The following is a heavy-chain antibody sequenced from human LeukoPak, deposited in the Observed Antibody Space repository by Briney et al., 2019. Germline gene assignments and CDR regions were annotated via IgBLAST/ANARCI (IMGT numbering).Heavy chain of an antibody. Sequence: GGSLRLPCAASGYTFDDYGMRWVRQAPGKGLEGVSGMSWNGGSIVYADSVKARFNISRDNPKNALYLQIKSLRAEHSPLFYCARFSVGARHFDSWGQGTLVTVSS. V-gene: IGHV3-20*04. J-gene: IGHJ4*02. CDR1: GYTFDDYG. D-gene: IGHD1-26*01. CDR3: ARFSVGARHFDS. CDR2: MSWNGGSI.